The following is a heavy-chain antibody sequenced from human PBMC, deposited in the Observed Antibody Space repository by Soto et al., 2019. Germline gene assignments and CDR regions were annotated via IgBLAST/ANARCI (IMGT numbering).Heavy chain of an antibody. D-gene: IGHD3-10*01. J-gene: IGHJ5*02. V-gene: IGHV4-31*03. CDR1: GGSISSGGYY. Sequence: PSETLSLTCTVSGGSISSGGYYWSWIRHHPGKGLEWIGYIYYSGSTYYNPSLKSRVTISVDTSKNQFSLKLSSVTAADTAVYYCARDYEGFGESYKGFDPWGQGTMVTVYS. CDR3: ARDYEGFGESYKGFDP. CDR2: IYYSGST.